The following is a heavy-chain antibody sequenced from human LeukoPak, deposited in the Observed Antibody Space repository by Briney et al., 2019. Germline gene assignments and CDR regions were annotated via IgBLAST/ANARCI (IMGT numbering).Heavy chain of an antibody. Sequence: GASVKVSCKASGYTFTCYDINWVRQATGQGLEWMGWMNPNSGNTGYAQKFQGRVTITRNTSISTAYMELSSLRSEDTAVYYCARGAYSSSSDDAFDIWGQGTMVTVSS. CDR1: GYTFTCYD. CDR2: MNPNSGNT. V-gene: IGHV1-8*03. D-gene: IGHD6-13*01. J-gene: IGHJ3*02. CDR3: ARGAYSSSSDDAFDI.